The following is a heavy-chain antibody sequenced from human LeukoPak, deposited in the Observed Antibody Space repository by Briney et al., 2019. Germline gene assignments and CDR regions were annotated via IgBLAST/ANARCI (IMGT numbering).Heavy chain of an antibody. CDR2: IFYSGST. CDR3: VRRGITYSSSFFAY. D-gene: IGHD6-13*01. CDR1: GDSIGSSNNY. J-gene: IGHJ4*02. V-gene: IGHV4-39*01. Sequence: SSETLSLTCTVSGDSIGSSNNYWAWVRQPPGKGLEWLGSIFYSGSTYYNPSLKSRVTISVDTSKNQFSLNLYSVTAADTATYYCVRRGITYSSSFFAYWGQGTLVTVSS.